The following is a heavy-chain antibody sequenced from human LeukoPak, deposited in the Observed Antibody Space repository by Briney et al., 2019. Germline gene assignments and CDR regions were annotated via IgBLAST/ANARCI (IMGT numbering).Heavy chain of an antibody. CDR1: GGTFRNYV. Sequence: SVKVSCKASGGTFRNYVISWVRQAPGQGLEWMGGIIPIFGTANYAQKFQGRVTITTDESTSTAYMELSSLRSEDTAVYYCARDRGLGDFDYWGQGTLVTVSS. CDR3: ARDRGLGDFDY. J-gene: IGHJ4*02. V-gene: IGHV1-69*05. CDR2: IIPIFGTA.